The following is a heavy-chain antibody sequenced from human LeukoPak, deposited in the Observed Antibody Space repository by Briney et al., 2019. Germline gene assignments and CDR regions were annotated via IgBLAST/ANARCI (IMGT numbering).Heavy chain of an antibody. J-gene: IGHJ5*02. CDR1: GGSFSGYY. D-gene: IGHD1-7*01. Sequence: SETLSLTCAVYGGSFSGYYWSWIRQPPGKGLEWIGEINHSGSTNYNPSLKSRVTISVDTSKNQFSLKLSSVTAADTAVYYCARRPNNWNYEGDNWFDPWGQGTLVTVSS. CDR3: ARRPNNWNYEGDNWFDP. CDR2: INHSGST. V-gene: IGHV4-34*01.